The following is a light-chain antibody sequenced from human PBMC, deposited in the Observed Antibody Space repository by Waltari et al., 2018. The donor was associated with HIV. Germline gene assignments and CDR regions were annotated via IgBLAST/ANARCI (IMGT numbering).Light chain of an antibody. V-gene: IGKV3-11*01. Sequence: EMVLTQSPATLSLSPGERATIPCRASQSVSNFLAWYQHKSGQAPRLLIFDASNRATGIPARFSGSGSGTDFTLTISSLEPEDFAVYYCQQRSDWRRLTFGGGTKLEIK. CDR2: DAS. CDR3: QQRSDWRRLT. CDR1: QSVSNF. J-gene: IGKJ4*01.